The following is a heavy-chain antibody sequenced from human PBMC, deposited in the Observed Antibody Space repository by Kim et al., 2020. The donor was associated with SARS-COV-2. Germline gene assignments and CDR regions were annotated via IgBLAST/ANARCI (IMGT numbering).Heavy chain of an antibody. V-gene: IGHV4-39*01. J-gene: IGHJ4*02. CDR2: SGST. Sequence: SGSTYYNPSLKSRVTISVDTSKNQFSLKLSSVTAADTAVYYCASWLRNYGWGQGTLVTVSS. D-gene: IGHD4-17*01. CDR3: ASWLRNYG.